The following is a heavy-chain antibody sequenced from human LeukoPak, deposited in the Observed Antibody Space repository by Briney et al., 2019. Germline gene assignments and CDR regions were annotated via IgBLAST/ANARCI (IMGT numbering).Heavy chain of an antibody. CDR2: INSRSSYV. Sequence: GGSLRLSCAASGFTFSSYSMNWVRQAPGKGLEWVSSINSRSSYVYYADSVKGRFTISRDNAKNSLYLQMNSLRAEDTAVYYCARRAGAYSHPYDYWGQGTLVTVSS. CDR1: GFTFSSYS. J-gene: IGHJ4*02. V-gene: IGHV3-21*01. CDR3: ARRAGAYSHPYDY. D-gene: IGHD4/OR15-4a*01.